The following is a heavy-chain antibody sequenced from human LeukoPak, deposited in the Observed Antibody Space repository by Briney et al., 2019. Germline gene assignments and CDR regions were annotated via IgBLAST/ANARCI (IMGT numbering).Heavy chain of an antibody. D-gene: IGHD3-9*01. CDR1: GFTFSSYA. Sequence: GGSLRLSCAASGFTFSSYAMSWVRQAPGKGLEWVSAISGSGGSTYYADSVKGRFTISRDNPKNTLYLQMNSLRAEDTAVYYCARDDYDILTGPINWFDPWGQGTLVTVSS. CDR2: ISGSGGST. CDR3: ARDDYDILTGPINWFDP. J-gene: IGHJ5*02. V-gene: IGHV3-23*01.